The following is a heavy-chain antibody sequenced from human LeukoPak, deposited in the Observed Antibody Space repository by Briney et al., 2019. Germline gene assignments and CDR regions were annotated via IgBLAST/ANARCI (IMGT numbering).Heavy chain of an antibody. J-gene: IGHJ4*02. V-gene: IGHV4-61*02. D-gene: IGHD1-1*01. CDR3: ARGERLGPDF. CDR2: IYTSGSS. Sequence: PSQTLSLTCTVSGGSISSGSYYWSWIRQPAGKGLEWIGRIYTSGSSNYNPSLQSRVTISVDTSRGHFSLKLSSATAADTAVYYCARGERLGPDFWGQGTLVTVSS. CDR1: GGSISSGSYY.